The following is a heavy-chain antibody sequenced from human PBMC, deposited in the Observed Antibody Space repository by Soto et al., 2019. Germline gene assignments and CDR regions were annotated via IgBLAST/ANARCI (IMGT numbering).Heavy chain of an antibody. D-gene: IGHD1-26*01. Sequence: PGGSLRLSCAASGFTFSSYGMHWVRQAPGKGLEWVAIISFDGSEKYYADSVKGRFTISRDNSKNTLYLQMNSLRAEDTAVYYCAKDPSGSPAPFDSWGQGTLVTVSS. V-gene: IGHV3-30*18. CDR3: AKDPSGSPAPFDS. CDR2: ISFDGSEK. CDR1: GFTFSSYG. J-gene: IGHJ4*02.